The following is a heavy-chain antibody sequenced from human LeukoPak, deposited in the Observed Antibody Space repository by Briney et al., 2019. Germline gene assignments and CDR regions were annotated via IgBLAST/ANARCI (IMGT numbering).Heavy chain of an antibody. V-gene: IGHV4-38-2*01. Sequence: SETLSLTCAVSGYSISSGYYWGWIRQPPGKGLEWIGSMHHSGSTDYNPSLKRRVTISVDTSKHQFSLKLRSVTAADTAVYYCARHSGYDILTGYYPWYFDYWGQGTLVTVSS. CDR2: MHHSGST. J-gene: IGHJ4*02. D-gene: IGHD3-9*01. CDR3: ARHSGYDILTGYYPWYFDY. CDR1: GYSISSGYY.